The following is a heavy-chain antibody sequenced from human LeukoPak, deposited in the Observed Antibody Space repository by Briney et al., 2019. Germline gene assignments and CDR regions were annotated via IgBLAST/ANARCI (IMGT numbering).Heavy chain of an antibody. V-gene: IGHV4-59*01. CDR3: ARMYYDFWSGYSPFDY. Sequence: PSETLSLTCTVSGGSISSYYWSWIRQPPGKGLEWIGYIYYSGSTNYNPSLKRRVTISVDTSKNQFSLKLSSVTAADTAVYYCARMYYDFWSGYSPFDYWGQGTLVTVSS. CDR2: IYYSGST. CDR1: GGSISSYY. J-gene: IGHJ4*02. D-gene: IGHD3-3*01.